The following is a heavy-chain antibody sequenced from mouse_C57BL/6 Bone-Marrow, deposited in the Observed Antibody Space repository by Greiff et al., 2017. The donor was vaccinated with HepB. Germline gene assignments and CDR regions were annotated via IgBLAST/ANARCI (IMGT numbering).Heavy chain of an antibody. Sequence: VQLKESGPELVKPGASVKISCKASGYAFSSSWMNWVKQRPGKGLEWIGRIYPGDGDTNYNGKFKGKATLTADKSSSTAYMQLSSLTSEDSAVYFCAVYGNYDYWDQGTALTVSS. V-gene: IGHV1-82*01. CDR1: GYAFSSSW. CDR3: AVYGNYDY. J-gene: IGHJ2*01. CDR2: IYPGDGDT. D-gene: IGHD2-1*01.